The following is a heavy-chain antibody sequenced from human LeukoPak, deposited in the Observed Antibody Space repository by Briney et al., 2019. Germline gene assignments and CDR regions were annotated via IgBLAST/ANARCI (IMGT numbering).Heavy chain of an antibody. Sequence: GGSLRLSCVASGFTFSSHGMNWVRQAPGKGLEWVSSISITSSYIYYADSVKGRFTISRDNARNSLYLQISSLRAEDTAVYYCAREVAGTISAFDIWGQGTMVTVSS. CDR2: ISITSSYI. V-gene: IGHV3-21*01. CDR3: AREVAGTISAFDI. J-gene: IGHJ3*02. CDR1: GFTFSSHG. D-gene: IGHD6-19*01.